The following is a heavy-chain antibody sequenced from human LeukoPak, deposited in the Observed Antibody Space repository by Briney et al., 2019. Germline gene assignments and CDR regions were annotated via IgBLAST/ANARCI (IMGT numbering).Heavy chain of an antibody. J-gene: IGHJ6*03. Sequence: SETLSLTCTVSGGSISSYYWSWIRQPPGKGLEWIGYIYYSGSANYNPSLKSRVTISVDTSKNQFSLKLSSVTAAGTAVYYCARACSSNYYYYYMDVWGKGTTVTVSS. CDR3: ARACSSNYYYYYMDV. CDR1: GGSISSYY. CDR2: IYYSGSA. D-gene: IGHD2-2*01. V-gene: IGHV4-59*01.